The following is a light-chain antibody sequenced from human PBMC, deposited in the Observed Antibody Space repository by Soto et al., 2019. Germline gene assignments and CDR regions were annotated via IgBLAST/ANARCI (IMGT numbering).Light chain of an antibody. J-gene: IGKJ4*01. CDR3: QQYDSSPLT. CDR2: GAS. CDR1: QSVSSSF. V-gene: IGKV3-20*01. Sequence: EIVLTQSPGTLSLSPGERATLSCRTSQSVSSSFLAWYQQKPGQAPRLLIYGASSRATGIPHRFSGSGSGTDFTFTISRLEPEDVAVYYCQQYDSSPLTFGGGTKVEIK.